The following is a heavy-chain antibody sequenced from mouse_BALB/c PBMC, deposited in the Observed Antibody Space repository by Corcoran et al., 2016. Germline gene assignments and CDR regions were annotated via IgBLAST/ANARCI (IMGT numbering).Heavy chain of an antibody. V-gene: IGHV14-3*02. CDR1: GFNIKDTY. D-gene: IGHD2-4*01. J-gene: IGHJ4*01. CDR3: ARDYDYDDAMDY. CDR2: IDPANGNT. Sequence: EVQLQQSGAELVKPGASVKLSCTASGFNIKDTYMHWVKQRPEQGLEWIGRIDPANGNTKYDPKFQGKATITADTSSNTAYLQLSSLTSEDTAVYYCARDYDYDDAMDYWGQGTSVTVSP.